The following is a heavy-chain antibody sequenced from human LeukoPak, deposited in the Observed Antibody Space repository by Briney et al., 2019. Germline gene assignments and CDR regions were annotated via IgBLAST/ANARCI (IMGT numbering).Heavy chain of an antibody. CDR3: AKGIHSGCLGGSVCEI. Sequence: GGSLRLSCVASGITFSTYTMSWVRQAPGKGLEWVSVIIGGDGRTYYADSVKGRFTISRDNSKSSLYLQMNSLRAEDTALYYCAKGIHSGCLGGSVCEIWGQGTVATVSS. V-gene: IGHV3-23*01. D-gene: IGHD1-26*01. CDR2: IIGGDGRT. J-gene: IGHJ3*02. CDR1: GITFSTYT.